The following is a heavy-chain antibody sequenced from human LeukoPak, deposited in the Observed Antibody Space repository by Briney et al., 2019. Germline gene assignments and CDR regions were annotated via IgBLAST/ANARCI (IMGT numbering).Heavy chain of an antibody. J-gene: IGHJ6*03. D-gene: IGHD1-1*01. V-gene: IGHV4-34*01. CDR3: ARERRLERRYYYYYMDV. Sequence: SETLSLTCAVYGGSFSGYYWSWIRQPPGKGLEWIGEINHSGSTNYNPSLKSRVTISVDTSKNQFPLKLSSVTAADTAVYYCARERRLERRYYYYYMDVWGKGTTVTVSS. CDR1: GGSFSGYY. CDR2: INHSGST.